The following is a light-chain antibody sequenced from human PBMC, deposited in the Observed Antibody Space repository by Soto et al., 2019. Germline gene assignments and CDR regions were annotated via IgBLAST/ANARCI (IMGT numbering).Light chain of an antibody. J-gene: IGKJ2*03. CDR3: QHLRAYPFS. CDR1: QDINTY. V-gene: IGKV1-9*01. CDR2: PAS. Sequence: DIQLTQSPSFLSASVGDRVTVSCRASQDINTYLAWFQQKPGKVPQLLVYPASTLQDGVPSRFSGRGSGTEFTLTINNLQPEDSATYYCQHLRAYPFSFGQGTKVDIK.